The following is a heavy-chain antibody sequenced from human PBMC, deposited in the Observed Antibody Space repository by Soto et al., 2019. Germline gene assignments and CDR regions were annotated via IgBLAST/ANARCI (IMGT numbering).Heavy chain of an antibody. D-gene: IGHD3-16*01. CDR2: IWYDGSNK. CDR1: GFTFSSHG. J-gene: IGHJ4*02. CDR3: ARWGNDKILDY. Sequence: QVQLVESGGGVVQTGRSLRLSCAASGFTFSSHGMHWVRQAPGKGLEWVAVIWYDGSNKYYADSVKGRFSISRDNSKNTLFLQMNSLRAEDTAVYYCARWGNDKILDYWGQGTLVTVSS. V-gene: IGHV3-33*01.